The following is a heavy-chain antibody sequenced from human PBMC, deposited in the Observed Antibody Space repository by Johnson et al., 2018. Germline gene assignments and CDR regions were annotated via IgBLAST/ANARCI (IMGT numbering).Heavy chain of an antibody. D-gene: IGHD3-10*01. J-gene: IGHJ6*03. V-gene: IGHV3-30*03. CDR3: ARLGSPYYYYYYMDV. Sequence: QVQLVQSGGGVVQPGRSLRLSCAASGFTFSSYGMHWVRQAPGKGLEWVAVISYDGSTKYYADSVKGRFTISRDNAKNSLYLQMNSLRAEDTAVYYCARLGSPYYYYYYMDVWGKGTTVTVSS. CDR2: ISYDGSTK. CDR1: GFTFSSYG.